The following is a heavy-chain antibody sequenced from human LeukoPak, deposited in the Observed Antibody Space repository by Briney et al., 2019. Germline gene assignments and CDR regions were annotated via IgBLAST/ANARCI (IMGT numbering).Heavy chain of an antibody. D-gene: IGHD3-3*01. CDR1: GFTFSSYG. CDR2: ISYDGSNK. CDR3: ARGGLGYDFWSGYRDY. Sequence: PGRSLRLSCAASGFTFSSYGMHWVRQAPGKGLEWVAVISYDGSNKYYADSVKGRFTISRDNSKNTLYLQMGSLRAEDMAVYYCARGGLGYDFWSGYRDYWGQGTLVTVSS. J-gene: IGHJ4*02. V-gene: IGHV3-30*03.